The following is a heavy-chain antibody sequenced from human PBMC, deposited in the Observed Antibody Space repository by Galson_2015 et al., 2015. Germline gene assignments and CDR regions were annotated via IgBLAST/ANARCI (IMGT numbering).Heavy chain of an antibody. CDR3: ATSLSRDYGRLNDAFDI. Sequence: SVKVSCKASGGTFSSYAISWVRQAPGQGLEWMGGIIPIFGTANYAQKFQGRVTITADESTSTAYMELSSLRSEDPAVYYCATSLSRDYGRLNDAFDIWGQGTMVTVSS. CDR2: IIPIFGTA. J-gene: IGHJ3*02. V-gene: IGHV1-69*13. CDR1: GGTFSSYA. D-gene: IGHD4-17*01.